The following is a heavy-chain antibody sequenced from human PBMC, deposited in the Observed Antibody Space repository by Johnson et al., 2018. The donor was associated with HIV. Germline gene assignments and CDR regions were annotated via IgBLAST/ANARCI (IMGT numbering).Heavy chain of an antibody. CDR1: GLTVSSNY. D-gene: IGHD5-24*01. V-gene: IGHV3-66*01. Sequence: VQLVESGGGVVQPGRSLRLACAASGLTVSSNYMSWVRQAPGKGLEWVSVFFSGGTTSYTDSVNGRFTISRDNSKNTLFLQRNSLRADDTALYYCARACRDGYTCDAFDIWGQGTMVTVSS. J-gene: IGHJ3*02. CDR3: ARACRDGYTCDAFDI. CDR2: FFSGGTT.